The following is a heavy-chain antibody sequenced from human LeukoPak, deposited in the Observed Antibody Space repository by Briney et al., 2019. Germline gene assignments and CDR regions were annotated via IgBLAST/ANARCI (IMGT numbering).Heavy chain of an antibody. CDR2: NSCSGGRP. CDR1: EFTFNSHP. D-gene: IGHD6-19*01. Sequence: GGSLRHSCAASEFTFNSHPMKGVRQAPGKGLEWVSANSCSGGRPYYADSVKGRFTISTDNSKNTLYLQMNSLRAEDTAVYYCAKGKDDSSGWYFFYWGQGTLVTVSS. CDR3: AKGKDDSSGWYFFY. J-gene: IGHJ4*02. V-gene: IGHV3-23*01.